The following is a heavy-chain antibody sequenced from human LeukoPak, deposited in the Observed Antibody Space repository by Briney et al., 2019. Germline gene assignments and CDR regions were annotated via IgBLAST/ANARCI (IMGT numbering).Heavy chain of an antibody. Sequence: GRSLRLSCAASGFTFSSYGMHWVRQAPGKGLEWVAVISYDGSNKYYADSVKGRFTISRDNSKNTLYLQMNSLRAEDTAVYYCANLSTVGSQMPPAEYFQHWGQGTLDTVSS. D-gene: IGHD1-14*01. CDR2: ISYDGSNK. CDR1: GFTFSSYG. CDR3: ANLSTVGSQMPPAEYFQH. V-gene: IGHV3-30*18. J-gene: IGHJ1*01.